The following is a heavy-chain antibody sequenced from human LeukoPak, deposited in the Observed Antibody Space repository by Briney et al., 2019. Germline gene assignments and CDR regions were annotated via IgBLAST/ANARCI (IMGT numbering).Heavy chain of an antibody. V-gene: IGHV1-18*01. CDR1: GYTFTSYG. D-gene: IGHD3-22*01. J-gene: IGHJ4*02. CDR2: ISAYNGNT. CDR3: ARDRPRRYYYDSSGYPRVDY. Sequence: ASVKVSCRASGYTFTSYGISWVRQAPGQGLEWMGWISAYNGNTNYAQKLQGRVTMTTDTSTSKAYMELRSLRSDDTAVYYCARDRPRRYYYDSSGYPRVDYWGQGTLVTVSS.